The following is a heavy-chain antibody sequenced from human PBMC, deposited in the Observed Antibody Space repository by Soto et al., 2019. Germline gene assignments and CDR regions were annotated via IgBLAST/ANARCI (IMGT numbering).Heavy chain of an antibody. Sequence: SETLSLTCTVFGGSISSSSYYWGWIRQPPGKGLEWIGSIYYSGSTYYNPSLKSRVTISVDTSKNQFSLKLSSVTAADTAVYYCARRGDGYNYYYYGMDVWGQGTTVT. CDR2: IYYSGST. J-gene: IGHJ6*02. V-gene: IGHV4-39*01. D-gene: IGHD5-12*01. CDR1: GGSISSSSYY. CDR3: ARRGDGYNYYYYGMDV.